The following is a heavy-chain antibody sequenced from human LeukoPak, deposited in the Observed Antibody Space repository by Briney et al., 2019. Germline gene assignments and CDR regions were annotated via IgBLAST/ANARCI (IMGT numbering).Heavy chain of an antibody. CDR2: INPSGGST. Sequence: ASVKVSCKASGYTFTSYYMHWVRQAPGQGLEWMGIINPSGGSTNYAQKFQGRVTITADKSTSTAYMELSSLRSGDTAVYYCAKAPYCGGDCYFIDYWGQGTLVTVSS. CDR1: GYTFTSYY. V-gene: IGHV1-46*01. CDR3: AKAPYCGGDCYFIDY. D-gene: IGHD2-21*02. J-gene: IGHJ4*02.